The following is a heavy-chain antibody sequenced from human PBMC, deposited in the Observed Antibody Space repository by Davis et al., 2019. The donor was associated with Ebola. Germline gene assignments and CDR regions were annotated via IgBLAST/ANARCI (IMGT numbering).Heavy chain of an antibody. Sequence: ETLSLTCTVSGVSISRHYWSWIRQPPGKRLEWIGSIYYTGNAYYNSSLASRATISVDTSKNQFSLKLTSVTAADTAMYYCSERGSSVWGQGTLVTVSS. D-gene: IGHD3-10*01. CDR3: SERGSSV. J-gene: IGHJ4*02. CDR2: IYYTGNA. V-gene: IGHV4-59*03. CDR1: GVSISRHY.